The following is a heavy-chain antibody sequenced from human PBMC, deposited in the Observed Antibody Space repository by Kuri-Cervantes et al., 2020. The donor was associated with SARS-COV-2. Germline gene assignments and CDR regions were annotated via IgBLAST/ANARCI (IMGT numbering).Heavy chain of an antibody. V-gene: IGHV4-39*01. J-gene: IGHJ3*02. CDR1: GGSISSNNYY. D-gene: IGHD3-10*01. CDR3: ARDYGSGSYFPDAFDI. Sequence: SETLSLTCSVSGGSISSNNYYWGWIRQPPGKGLEWIGSIYYSGSTYYNPSLKSRVTISVDTSKNQFSLNLSSVTAADTAVYYCARDYGSGSYFPDAFDIWGQGTMVTVSS. CDR2: IYYSGST.